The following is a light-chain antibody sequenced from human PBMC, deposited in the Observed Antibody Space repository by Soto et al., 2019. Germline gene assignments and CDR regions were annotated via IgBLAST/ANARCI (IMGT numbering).Light chain of an antibody. CDR1: QSVSSSY. Sequence: VVKTQPPATLSVSPGERATLSCVASQSVSSSYLAWYQQKPGQAPRLLIYGASSRATGIPDRFSGSGSGTDFTLTISRLEPQDFAVYYCQQYGSSQWTFGQGTKVDI. CDR3: QQYGSSQWT. J-gene: IGKJ1*01. V-gene: IGKV3-20*01. CDR2: GAS.